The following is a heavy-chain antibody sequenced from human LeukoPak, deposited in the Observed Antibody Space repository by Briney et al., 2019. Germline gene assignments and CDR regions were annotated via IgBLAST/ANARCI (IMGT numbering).Heavy chain of an antibody. CDR2: INHSGST. D-gene: IGHD2-15*01. CDR3: ARRYCSGGSCYAGSFAAPTLKRFDP. J-gene: IGHJ5*02. CDR1: GGSFSGYY. Sequence: PSETLSLTCAVYGGSFSGYYWSWIRQPPGKGLEWIGEINHSGSTNYNPSLKSRVTISVDTSKNQFSLKLSSVTAADTAVYYCARRYCSGGSCYAGSFAAPTLKRFDPWGQGTLVTVSS. V-gene: IGHV4-34*01.